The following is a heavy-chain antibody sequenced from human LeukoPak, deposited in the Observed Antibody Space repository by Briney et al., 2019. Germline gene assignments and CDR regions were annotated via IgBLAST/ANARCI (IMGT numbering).Heavy chain of an antibody. V-gene: IGHV3-48*01. Sequence: PGGSLRLSCEVSGFTFDSFGLSWVRQAPGKRPEWIAYISGSSVAIYYADSVKGRFTISRDNAKNSLSLQMNSLRAEDTAVYYCARDLRQVIWGFFDYWGQGTLVTVSS. CDR3: ARDLRQVIWGFFDY. D-gene: IGHD2-21*01. CDR2: ISGSSVAI. J-gene: IGHJ4*02. CDR1: GFTFDSFG.